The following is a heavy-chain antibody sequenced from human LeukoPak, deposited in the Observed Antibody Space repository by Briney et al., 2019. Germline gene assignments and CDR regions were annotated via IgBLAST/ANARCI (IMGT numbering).Heavy chain of an antibody. CDR3: ARDSGYSNSWYDFDY. CDR2: ISSSSSYI. J-gene: IGHJ4*02. Sequence: PGGSLRLSCAASGFTFSDNYMSWIRQAPGKGLEWVSSISSSSSYIYYADSVKGRFTISRDNAKNSLYLQMNSLRAEDTAVYYCARDSGYSNSWYDFDYWGQGTLVTVSS. D-gene: IGHD6-13*01. V-gene: IGHV3-11*05. CDR1: GFTFSDNY.